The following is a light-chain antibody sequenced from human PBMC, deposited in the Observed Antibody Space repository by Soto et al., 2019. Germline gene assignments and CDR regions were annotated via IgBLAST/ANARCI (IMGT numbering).Light chain of an antibody. Sequence: DIVMTQSPDSLAVSLGERATINCKSSQSVSGWLAWYQQKPGEAPKLLIYDASALPRGVPSRFSGSGSGTKFTLTIASLQPDDFATYYCQQYETFSGTFGPGTKVDI. V-gene: IGKV1-5*01. CDR3: QQYETFSGT. J-gene: IGKJ1*01. CDR2: DAS. CDR1: QSVSGW.